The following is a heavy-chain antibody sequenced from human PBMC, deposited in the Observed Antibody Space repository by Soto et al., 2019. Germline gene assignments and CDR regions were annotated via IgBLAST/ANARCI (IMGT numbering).Heavy chain of an antibody. CDR2: ILSDEINK. D-gene: IGHD6-13*01. CDR3: EIIATSGGGDAFDI. CDR1: GFTFSNYA. V-gene: IGHV3-30-3*01. J-gene: IGHJ3*02. Sequence: QVQLVESGGGVVQPGRSLRLSCAASGFTFSNYAMHWVRQAPGKGLEWVAAILSDEINKYSADSVKGRFTISRDNSKNTLYLQMNSRRPDVTAVYYCEIIATSGGGDAFDIGGQGTMVTVSS.